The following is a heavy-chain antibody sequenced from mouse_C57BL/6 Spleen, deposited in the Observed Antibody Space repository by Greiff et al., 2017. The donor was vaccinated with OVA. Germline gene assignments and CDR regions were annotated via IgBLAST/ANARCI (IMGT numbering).Heavy chain of an antibody. CDR3: ARRDYYYGSSPYAMDY. D-gene: IGHD1-1*01. CDR2: IYPRDGST. CDR1: GYTFTDHT. V-gene: IGHV1-78*01. Sequence: SDAELVKPGASVKISCKVSGYTFTDHTIHWMKQRPAQGLEWIGYIYPRDGSTKYNEKFKGKATLTADKSSSTAYMQLNSLTSEDSAVYFCARRDYYYGSSPYAMDYWGQGTSVTVSS. J-gene: IGHJ4*01.